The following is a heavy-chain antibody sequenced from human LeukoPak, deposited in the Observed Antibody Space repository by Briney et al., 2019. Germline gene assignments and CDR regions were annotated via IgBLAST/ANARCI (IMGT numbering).Heavy chain of an antibody. CDR3: ARAVQLERPPPLIDYYYMDV. CDR1: GGSINSYY. Sequence: SETLSLTCTVSGGSINSYYWSWIRQPPGKGLEWIGYIYYSGSTNYNPSLKSRVTISLDTSKNQFSLKLSSVTAADTAVYYCARAVQLERPPPLIDYYYMDVWGKGTTVTVSS. D-gene: IGHD1-1*01. CDR2: IYYSGST. V-gene: IGHV4-59*01. J-gene: IGHJ6*03.